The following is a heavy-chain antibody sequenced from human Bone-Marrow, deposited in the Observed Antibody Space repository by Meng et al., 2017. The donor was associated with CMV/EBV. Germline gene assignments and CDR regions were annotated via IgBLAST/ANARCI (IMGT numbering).Heavy chain of an antibody. D-gene: IGHD2-2*01. CDR2: ISAYNGNT. J-gene: IGHJ6*01. CDR1: GYTFTSYG. Sequence: ASVKVSCKASGYTFTSYGISWVRQAPGQGLEWMGWISAYNGNTNYAQKLQGRVTMTTDTSTSTAYMELRSLRSEDTAVYYCARAPFKHCSSTSCYPDGMDVWGQGTTVTVSS. V-gene: IGHV1-18*01. CDR3: ARAPFKHCSSTSCYPDGMDV.